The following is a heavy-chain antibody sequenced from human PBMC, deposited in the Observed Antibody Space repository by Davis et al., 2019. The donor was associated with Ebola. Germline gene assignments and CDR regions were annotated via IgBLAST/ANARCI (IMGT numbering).Heavy chain of an antibody. D-gene: IGHD3-16*01. V-gene: IGHV3-21*01. CDR3: AREGGTYYYYYGLDV. Sequence: GESLKISCVAPGFTFGSYTMNWVRQAPGKGLEWVSSISSSSSYIYYADSEKGRFTVSRDNAKNSLYLQMNSLRAEDTAVYYCAREGGTYYYYYGLDVWGKGTTVTVSS. J-gene: IGHJ6*04. CDR1: GFTFGSYT. CDR2: ISSSSSYI.